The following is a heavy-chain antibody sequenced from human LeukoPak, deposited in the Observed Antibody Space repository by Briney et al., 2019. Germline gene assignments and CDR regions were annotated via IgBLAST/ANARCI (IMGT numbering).Heavy chain of an antibody. Sequence: SETLSLTCAVYGGSFSGYYWSWIRQPPGKGLEWIGYIYYSGSTNYNPSLKSRVTISVDTSKNQFSLKLRSVTAADTAVYYCARVSSGGSKLFDYWGQGTLVTVSS. CDR2: IYYSGST. CDR3: ARVSSGGSKLFDY. V-gene: IGHV4-59*01. CDR1: GGSFSGYY. J-gene: IGHJ4*02. D-gene: IGHD2-15*01.